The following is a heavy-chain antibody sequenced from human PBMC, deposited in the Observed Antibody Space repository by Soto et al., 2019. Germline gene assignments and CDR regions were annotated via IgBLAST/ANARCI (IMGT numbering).Heavy chain of an antibody. CDR2: IYYSGST. D-gene: IGHD3-3*01. J-gene: IGHJ6*02. CDR3: ARDQGGITIFGVPYGMDV. Sequence: QVQLQESGPGLVKPSQTLSLTCTVSGGSITSGGHYWSWIRQHPGKGLEWIGYIYYSGSTYYNPSLKSRVTISVDTSKYQFSLKLRSVNVADTAVYYCARDQGGITIFGVPYGMDVWGQGTTVTVSS. CDR1: GGSITSGGHY. V-gene: IGHV4-31*03.